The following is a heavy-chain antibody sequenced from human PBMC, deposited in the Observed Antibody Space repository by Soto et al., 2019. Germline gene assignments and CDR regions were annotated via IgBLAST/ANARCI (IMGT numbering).Heavy chain of an antibody. CDR1: GFTFSRYA. J-gene: IGHJ4*02. V-gene: IGHV3-30-3*01. CDR2: ISYDGSKK. Sequence: QVQVVESGGGVVQPGRSLKLSCVASGFTFSRYAMHWVRQSPGKELEWVAVISYDGSKKYIADSVKGRFTIFRDNSKNTRYLQMNSLRLDDTAVYYCARGLETETGFDYWGQGTLVTVSS. CDR3: ARGLETETGFDY. D-gene: IGHD1-1*01.